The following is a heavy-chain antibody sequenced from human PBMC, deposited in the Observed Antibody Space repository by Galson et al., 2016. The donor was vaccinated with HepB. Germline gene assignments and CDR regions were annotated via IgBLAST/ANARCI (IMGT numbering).Heavy chain of an antibody. CDR2: IHAGNGDT. J-gene: IGHJ4*02. D-gene: IGHD5-12*01. CDR3: ARGELVAPHY. V-gene: IGHV1-3*01. CDR1: GYTFTTYA. Sequence: SVKVSCKASGYTFTTYALHWVRQAPGQSLEWMGWIHAGNGDTRFAQNFLGRVTITRDTSARTAYMELRSLRPEDTAVYYCARGELVAPHYWGQGTLVTVSS.